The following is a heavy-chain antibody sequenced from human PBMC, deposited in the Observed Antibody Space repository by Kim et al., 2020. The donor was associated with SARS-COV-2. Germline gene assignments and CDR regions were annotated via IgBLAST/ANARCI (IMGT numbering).Heavy chain of an antibody. CDR1: GFTFSSYG. J-gene: IGHJ4*02. V-gene: IGHV3-30*18. CDR2: ISYDGSNK. CDR3: AKDSGSVVVTPARLDY. D-gene: IGHD2-21*02. Sequence: GGSLRLSCAASGFTFSSYGMHWVRQAPGKGLEWVAVISYDGSNKYYADSVKGRFTISRDNSKNTLYLQMNSLRAEDTAVYYCAKDSGSVVVTPARLDYWGQGTLVTVSS.